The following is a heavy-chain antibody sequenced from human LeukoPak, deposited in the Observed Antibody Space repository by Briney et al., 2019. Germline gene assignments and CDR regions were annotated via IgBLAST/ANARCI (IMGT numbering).Heavy chain of an antibody. CDR1: ALTFSDAW. J-gene: IGHJ5*02. D-gene: IGHD1-7*01. CDR2: IKSKTDGDST. CDR3: TKDTYNWNYGWFDP. Sequence: GGSLRLSCAASALTFSDAWMSWVRQAPGKGLEWVARIKSKTDGDSTGYAAPVKGRFSISRDDSKNTLYLQMHSLKTEDTAVYYCTKDTYNWNYGWFDPWGQGTLVTVSS. V-gene: IGHV3-15*01.